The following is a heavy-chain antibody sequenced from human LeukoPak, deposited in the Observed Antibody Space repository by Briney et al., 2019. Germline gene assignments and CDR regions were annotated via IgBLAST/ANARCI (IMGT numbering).Heavy chain of an antibody. CDR1: GYTFRSYY. D-gene: IGHD4-17*01. CDR2: INPSGGST. CDR3: ASSSVTAVLGPLDY. J-gene: IGHJ4*02. V-gene: IGHV1-46*01. Sequence: GASVKVSCKASGYTFRSYYMHWVRQAPGPGLEWMGIINPSGGSTSYAQEFQGRVTMTRDTSTSTVYMELSSLRSEDTALYYCASSSVTAVLGPLDYWGQGTLVTVSS.